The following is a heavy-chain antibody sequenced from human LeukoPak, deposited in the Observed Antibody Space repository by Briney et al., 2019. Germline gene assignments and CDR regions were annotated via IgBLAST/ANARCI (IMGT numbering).Heavy chain of an antibody. CDR1: GFTFGTYA. V-gene: IGHV3-23*01. J-gene: IGHJ6*03. CDR3: AKNKGQLVPNYCMNV. D-gene: IGHD6-13*01. CDR2: LSSSGVRT. Sequence: GGSLRLSCAASGFTFGTYAMHWVRQAPGKGLELVSTLSSSGVRTYYADSVKGRFTISRDNSLNTVFLQMNSLRGEDTAIYYCAKNKGQLVPNYCMNVWGKGTTVTVSS.